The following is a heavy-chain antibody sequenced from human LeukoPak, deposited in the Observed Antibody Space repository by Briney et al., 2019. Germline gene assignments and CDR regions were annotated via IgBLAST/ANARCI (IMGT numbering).Heavy chain of an antibody. V-gene: IGHV1-2*02. J-gene: IGHJ6*02. CDR2: INPNSGGT. D-gene: IGHD3-22*01. CDR3: ARDYYDSSGYSYYGMDV. Sequence: ASVKVSCKASGYTFTGYYMHWVRQAPGQGLEWMGWINPNSGGTNYAQKFQGRVTMTRDTSISKAYMELSRLRFDDTAVYYCARDYYDSSGYSYYGMDVWDQGTTVTVSS. CDR1: GYTFTGYY.